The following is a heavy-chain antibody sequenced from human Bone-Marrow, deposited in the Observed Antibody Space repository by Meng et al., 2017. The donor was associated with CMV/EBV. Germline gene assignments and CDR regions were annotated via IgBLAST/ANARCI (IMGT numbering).Heavy chain of an antibody. Sequence: GGSLRLSCTVSGGSISSYALHWVRQAPGKGLEWVAVISYDGANKYYADSVKGRFTISRDNAKNSLYLQMNSLRAEDTAVYYCARDKWYCGGDCYPGMDVWGQGTTVTVSS. V-gene: IGHV3-30-3*01. CDR1: GGSISSYA. J-gene: IGHJ6*02. D-gene: IGHD2-21*01. CDR3: ARDKWYCGGDCYPGMDV. CDR2: ISYDGANK.